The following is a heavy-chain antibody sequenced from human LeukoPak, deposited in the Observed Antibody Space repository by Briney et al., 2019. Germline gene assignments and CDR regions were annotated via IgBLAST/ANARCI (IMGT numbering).Heavy chain of an antibody. Sequence: PGGSLRLSFAASGFTFSSYWMSWVRQAPGKGLEGVANIKQDGSEKYYVDSVKGRFTISRDNAKNSLYLQVNSLRAEDTAVYYCARNQRRLDYWGQGTLVTVSS. CDR1: GFTFSSYW. J-gene: IGHJ4*02. V-gene: IGHV3-7*01. CDR2: IKQDGSEK. D-gene: IGHD1-14*01. CDR3: ARNQRRLDY.